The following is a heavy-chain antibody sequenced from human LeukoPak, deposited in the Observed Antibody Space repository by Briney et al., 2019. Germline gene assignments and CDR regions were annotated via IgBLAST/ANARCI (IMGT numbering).Heavy chain of an antibody. CDR1: GFTFSSYA. CDR2: IWYDGSNK. CDR3: ARGIDY. V-gene: IGHV3-33*08. Sequence: GSLRLSCAASGFTFSSYAMHWVRQAPGKGLEWVAVIWYDGSNKHYADSVKGRFTISRDNSKNTLYLQMNSLRAEDTAVYYCARGIDYWGQGTLVTVSS. J-gene: IGHJ4*02.